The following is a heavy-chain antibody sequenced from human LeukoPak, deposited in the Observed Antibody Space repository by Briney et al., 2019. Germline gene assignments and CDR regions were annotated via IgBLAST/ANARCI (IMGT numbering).Heavy chain of an antibody. V-gene: IGHV1-18*01. J-gene: IGHJ4*02. Sequence: VASVTVSCTVSGYTLTELSMHWVRQAPGQGLEWMGWISAYNGNTNYAQKLQGRVTMTTDTSTSTAYMELRSLRSDDTAVYYCAAVGSGSYYNYWGQGTLVTVSS. CDR2: ISAYNGNT. CDR3: AAVGSGSYYNY. D-gene: IGHD3-10*01. CDR1: GYTLTELS.